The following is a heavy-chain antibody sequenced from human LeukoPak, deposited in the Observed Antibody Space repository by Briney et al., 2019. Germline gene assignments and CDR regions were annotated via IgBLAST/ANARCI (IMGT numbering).Heavy chain of an antibody. V-gene: IGHV3-7*01. CDR2: IKQDGSEK. D-gene: IGHD4-11*01. Sequence: PGGSLRLSCAASGFTFDDYGMSWVRQAPGKGLEWVANIKQDGSEKHYVDSVKGRFTISRDNAKNSLYLQMSSLRAEDTAVYYCTRVGETATTAAIIRKYSYYYYYMDVWGKGNTVTVSS. CDR1: GFTFDDYG. CDR3: TRVGETATTAAIIRKYSYYYYYMDV. J-gene: IGHJ6*03.